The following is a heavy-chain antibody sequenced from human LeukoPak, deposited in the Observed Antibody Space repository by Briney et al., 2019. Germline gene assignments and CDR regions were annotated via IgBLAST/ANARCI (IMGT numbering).Heavy chain of an antibody. V-gene: IGHV3-33*01. J-gene: IGHJ5*02. CDR2: IWYDGSNK. D-gene: IGHD3-10*01. CDR3: ARESVSGLLWFGEHTTDNWFDP. CDR1: GFTFSSYG. Sequence: GGSLRLSCAASGFTFSSYGMHWVRQAPGKGLEWVAVIWYDGSNKYYADSVKGRFTISRDNSKNTLYQQMNSLRAEDTAVYYCARESVSGLLWFGEHTTDNWFDPWGQGTLVTVSS.